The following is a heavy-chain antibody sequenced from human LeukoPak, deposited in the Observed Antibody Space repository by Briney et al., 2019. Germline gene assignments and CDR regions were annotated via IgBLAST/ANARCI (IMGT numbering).Heavy chain of an antibody. Sequence: ASVKVSCKTSGCSFTSYYIHWVRQAPGQGLEWMGIINPSGGSTTYAQKFQGRLTMASDTSTSTVYMELSSLRSEDTAMYYCARSSAYYNEADIWGQGTMVTVSS. V-gene: IGHV1-46*01. CDR3: ARSSAYYNEADI. CDR2: INPSGGST. J-gene: IGHJ3*02. D-gene: IGHD1-26*01. CDR1: GCSFTSYY.